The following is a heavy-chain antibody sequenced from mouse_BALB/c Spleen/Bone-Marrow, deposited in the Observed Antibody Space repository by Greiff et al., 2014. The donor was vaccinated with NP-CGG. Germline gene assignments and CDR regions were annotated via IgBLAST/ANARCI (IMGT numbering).Heavy chain of an antibody. CDR1: GFSFSTYA. V-gene: IGHV5-9-4*01. D-gene: IGHD3-2*01. CDR3: ARLDSSDSNYFDY. Sequence: VQLQQSGGGLVKPGGSLKLACAASGFSFSTYAMSWVRQSPEKRLEWVATINSGGSYTYYPDTVTGRFTISRDNAKNTLYLEMGSLRSEDAAMYYCARLDSSDSNYFDYWGQGTTLTVSS. CDR2: INSGGSYT. J-gene: IGHJ2*01.